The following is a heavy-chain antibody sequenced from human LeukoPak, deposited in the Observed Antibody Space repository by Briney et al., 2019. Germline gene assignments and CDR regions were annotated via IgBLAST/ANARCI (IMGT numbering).Heavy chain of an antibody. CDR2: ISYDGSNK. CDR1: GFTFSSYA. D-gene: IGHD6-19*01. Sequence: GRSLRLSCAPSGFTFSSYAMQWVSQAPGKGLEWVAVISYDGSNKYYADSVKGRFTTSRDNSKNTLYLQMNSLRAEDTAVYYCAKQWLVYFDYWGQGTLVTVSS. J-gene: IGHJ4*02. V-gene: IGHV3-30-3*01. CDR3: AKQWLVYFDY.